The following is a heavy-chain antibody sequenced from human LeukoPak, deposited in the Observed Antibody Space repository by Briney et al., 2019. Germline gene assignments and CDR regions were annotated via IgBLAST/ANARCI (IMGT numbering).Heavy chain of an antibody. V-gene: IGHV3-48*03. J-gene: IGHJ6*03. CDR3: ARYTNDFWSGYYYYYYMDV. Sequence: GGSLRLSCAASGFIFRSYEMNWVRQAPGKGLEWVSYISSSGSTIYYADSVKGRFTLSRDNAKNSLYLQMNSLRAEDTAVYYCARYTNDFWSGYYYYYYMDVWGKGTTVTVSS. D-gene: IGHD3-3*01. CDR1: GFIFRSYE. CDR2: ISSSGSTI.